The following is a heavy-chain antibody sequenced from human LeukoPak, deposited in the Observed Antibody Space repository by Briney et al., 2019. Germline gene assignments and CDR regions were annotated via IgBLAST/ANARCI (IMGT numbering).Heavy chain of an antibody. J-gene: IGHJ4*02. D-gene: IGHD3-10*01. CDR2: INPSGGST. V-gene: IGHV1-46*01. CDR1: GYTFTSYY. CDR3: ARDLFYGSGSYYNPSPDY. Sequence: ASVKVSCKASGYTFTSYYMHWVRQAPGQGLEWMGIINPSGGSTSYAQKFQGRATMTRDTSTSTVYMELSSLRSEDTAVYYCARDLFYGSGSYYNPSPDYWGQGTLVTVSS.